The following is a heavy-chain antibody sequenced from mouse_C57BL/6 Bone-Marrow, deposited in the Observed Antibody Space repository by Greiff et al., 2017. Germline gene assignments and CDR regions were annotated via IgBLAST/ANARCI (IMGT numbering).Heavy chain of an antibody. J-gene: IGHJ4*01. V-gene: IGHV1-63*01. D-gene: IGHD1-1*01. CDR2: IYPGGGYT. CDR1: GYTFTNYW. Sequence: QVQLKQSGAELVRPGTSVKMSCKASGYTFTNYWIGWAKQRPGHGLEWIGDIYPGGGYTNYNEKFKGKATLTADKSSSTASMQFSSLTSEDSAIYYCAGDGNHGAMDYWGQGTSVTVSS. CDR3: AGDGNHGAMDY.